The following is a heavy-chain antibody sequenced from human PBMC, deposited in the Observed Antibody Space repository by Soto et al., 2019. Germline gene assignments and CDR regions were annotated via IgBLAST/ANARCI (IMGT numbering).Heavy chain of an antibody. Sequence: PGGSLRLSCAASGFTFSNYAMSWVRQAPGKGLEWVSAIGGSGDWTYYANSVKGRFTISRDNSKNTLSLQMISLRAEDTAVYYCAIGGGIYWCDTSPYSAFAYSAQRSLVIV. CDR3: AIGGGIYWCDTSPYSAFAY. J-gene: IGHJ4*02. D-gene: IGHD3-22*01. V-gene: IGHV3-23*01. CDR2: IGGSGDWT. CDR1: GFTFSNYA.